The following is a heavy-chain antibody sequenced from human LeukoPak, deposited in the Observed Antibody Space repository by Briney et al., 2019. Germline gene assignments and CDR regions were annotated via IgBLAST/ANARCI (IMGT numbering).Heavy chain of an antibody. V-gene: IGHV1-69*04. Sequence: ASVKVSCKASGGTFSSYAISWVRQAPGQGLEWMGRIIPILGIANYAQKFQGRVTITADKSTSTAYMELSSLRSEDTAVYYCASSGYSGYFERYYFDYWGQGTLVTVSS. J-gene: IGHJ4*02. CDR2: IIPILGIA. CDR1: GGTFSSYA. CDR3: ASSGYSGYFERYYFDY. D-gene: IGHD5-12*01.